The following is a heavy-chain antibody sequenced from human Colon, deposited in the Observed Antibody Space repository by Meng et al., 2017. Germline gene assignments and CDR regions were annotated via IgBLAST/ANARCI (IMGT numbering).Heavy chain of an antibody. D-gene: IGHD5-12*01. CDR2: IYYSGHT. J-gene: IGHJ4*02. Sequence: QVRLHEPGPGLVQPSATLPVPCTVPGGSISSYYWSWNRQPQVKGLEWIGYIYYSGHTNYNRSLKSRVTISVDTSKNQFSLKLSSVTAADTAVYYCASGYDYLDYWGQGTLVTVSS. CDR1: GGSISSYY. V-gene: IGHV4-59*01. CDR3: ASGYDYLDY.